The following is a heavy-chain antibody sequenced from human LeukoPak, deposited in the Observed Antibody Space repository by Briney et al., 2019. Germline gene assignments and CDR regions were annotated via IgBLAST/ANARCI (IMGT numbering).Heavy chain of an antibody. D-gene: IGHD3-3*01. V-gene: IGHV3-33*01. CDR1: RFTSSGYG. CDR3: ARYLEGRNAFDI. J-gene: IGHJ3*02. CDR2: IWYDGSKT. Sequence: PGGSLRLSCVPSRFTSSGYGMHWVRQAPDKGLEWVAVIWYDGSKTYYADSVKGRFTISRDNSKDTLYLQMSRLRVEDTAAYYCARYLEGRNAFDIWGQGTMVTVSS.